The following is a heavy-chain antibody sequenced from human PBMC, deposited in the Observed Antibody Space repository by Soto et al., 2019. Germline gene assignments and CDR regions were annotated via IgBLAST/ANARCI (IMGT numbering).Heavy chain of an antibody. CDR1: GFTFSSND. V-gene: IGHV3-53*01. Sequence: EVQLVESGGGLIQPGVSLRLSCAASGFTFSSNDMNWVRQAPGKGLEWVSLIYSRGSTYYADSVKVRFTISRDNSKNTFYLQMSSLRAEDTAVYYCATRPLLPGAPWGQGTMVTVSS. J-gene: IGHJ3*01. CDR3: ATRPLLPGAP. D-gene: IGHD3-22*01. CDR2: IYSRGST.